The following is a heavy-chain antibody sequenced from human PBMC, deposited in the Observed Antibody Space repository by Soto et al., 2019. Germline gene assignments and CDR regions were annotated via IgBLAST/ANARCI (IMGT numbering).Heavy chain of an antibody. CDR1: GGSVSSGSYY. CDR2: IYYTGGT. J-gene: IGHJ4*02. Sequence: QVQLQESGPGLVKPSETLSLTCSVSGGSVSSGSYYWSWIRQSPEKGLEWIGYIYYTGGTKYNPSLTSRVTISADTSRNHFSLKLTSVTAADTAVYYCARLEVGLDYWGQGVLLTVSS. CDR3: ARLEVGLDY. V-gene: IGHV4-61*03. D-gene: IGHD2-2*01.